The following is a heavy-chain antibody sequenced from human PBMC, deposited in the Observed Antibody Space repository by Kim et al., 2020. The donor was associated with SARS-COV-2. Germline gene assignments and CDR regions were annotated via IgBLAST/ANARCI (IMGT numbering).Heavy chain of an antibody. J-gene: IGHJ3*01. CDR2: IGPPGNT. D-gene: IGHD1-26*01. V-gene: IGHV3-13*04. CDR1: EFSLTNYE. CDR3: AREDPGGWGAFDL. Sequence: GGSLRLSCAASEFSLTNYEMHWVRQATGRGLEWVSSIGPPGNTYYADSVKGRFTISRENAKTSFYLQMDSLTAGDTAIFYCAREDPGGWGAFDLWGQGTMVTVSP.